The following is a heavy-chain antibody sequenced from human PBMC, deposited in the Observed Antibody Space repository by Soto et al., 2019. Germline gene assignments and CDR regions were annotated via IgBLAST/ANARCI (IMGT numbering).Heavy chain of an antibody. CDR3: ARVGTNGVFPPRFCYYGMDV. CDR2: IYYSGST. D-gene: IGHD2-8*01. CDR1: GGSISSYY. J-gene: IGHJ6*02. Sequence: PSETLSLTCTVSGGSISSYYWSWIRQPPGKGLEWIGYIYYSGSTHYNPSLQSRVTISVDTSKNQVSLKLSSVTAADTAVYYCARVGTNGVFPPRFCYYGMDVWGQGTTVTVSS. V-gene: IGHV4-59*01.